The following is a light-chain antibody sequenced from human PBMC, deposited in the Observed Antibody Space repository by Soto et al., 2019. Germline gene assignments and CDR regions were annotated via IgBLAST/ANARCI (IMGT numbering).Light chain of an antibody. J-gene: IGLJ2*01. V-gene: IGLV2-14*03. CDR2: DAT. CDR3: TSYKTEDTVV. CDR1: RSDIGASNS. Sequence: QSALTQPASVSGSPGQSITISCAGTRSDIGASNSVSWYQHLPGRSPTLIIYDATNRPSGVSERFSGSKAGDTASLTISGLHEDDESYYFCTSYKTEDTVVFGGGTKLTVL.